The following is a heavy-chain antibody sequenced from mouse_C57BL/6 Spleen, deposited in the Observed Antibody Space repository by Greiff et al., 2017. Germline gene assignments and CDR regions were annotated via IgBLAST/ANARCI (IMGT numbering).Heavy chain of an antibody. CDR1: GYAFSSYW. J-gene: IGHJ2*01. Sequence: VKLQQSGAELVKPGASVKISCKASGYAFSSYWMNWVKQRPGKGLEWIGQIYPGDGDTNYNGKFKGKATLTADKSSSTAYMQLSSLTSEDSAVYFCASGGLRRGFDYWGQGTTLTVSS. CDR2: IYPGDGDT. D-gene: IGHD2-4*01. CDR3: ASGGLRRGFDY. V-gene: IGHV1-80*01.